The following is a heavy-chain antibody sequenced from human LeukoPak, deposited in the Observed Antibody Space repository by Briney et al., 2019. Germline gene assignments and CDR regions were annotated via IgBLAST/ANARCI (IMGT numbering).Heavy chain of an antibody. CDR3: ATGPERVEMATKH. V-gene: IGHV1-8*02. Sequence: GASVKVSCKTSGYTFTSYHINWVRQATGQRLEWMGWMNPYSGDRGYAQKFQGRVTMTRNTSISTAYMELSSLRSEDTAVYYCATGPERVEMATKHWGQGTLVTVSS. CDR1: GYTFTSYH. D-gene: IGHD5-24*01. J-gene: IGHJ4*02. CDR2: MNPYSGDR.